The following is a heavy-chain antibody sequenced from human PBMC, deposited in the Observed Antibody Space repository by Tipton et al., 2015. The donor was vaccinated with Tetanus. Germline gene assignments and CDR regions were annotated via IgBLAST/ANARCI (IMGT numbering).Heavy chain of an antibody. CDR1: GGSMNTRTFY. Sequence: TLSLTCTVSGGSMNTRTFYWGWIRQSPGKGLEWIGSIFYSGSTYYNPSLRSRVSISVDTSKNQFSLTLKSVTAADTAVYYCARRGEARANWFDSWGQGTLVTVSS. CDR2: IFYSGST. CDR3: ARRGEARANWFDS. J-gene: IGHJ5*01. V-gene: IGHV4-39*01. D-gene: IGHD2-21*01.